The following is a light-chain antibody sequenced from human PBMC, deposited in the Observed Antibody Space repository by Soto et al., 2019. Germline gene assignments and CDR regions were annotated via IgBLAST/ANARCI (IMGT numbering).Light chain of an antibody. CDR1: ASNIGASYD. Sequence: QPVLTQPHSGSGAPGQRVTISCTWSASNIGASYDVHWYQQLPGAAPKLLISGNSNRPSGVPDRFSGSKSGTSASLAITGLQAEDGADYYGPSYDGRRSAVVFGGGTTLAAL. V-gene: IGLV1-40*01. CDR2: GNS. J-gene: IGLJ2*01. CDR3: PSYDGRRSAVV.